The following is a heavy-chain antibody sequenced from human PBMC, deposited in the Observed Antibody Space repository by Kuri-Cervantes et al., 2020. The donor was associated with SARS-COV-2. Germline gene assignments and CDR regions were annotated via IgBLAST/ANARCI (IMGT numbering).Heavy chain of an antibody. D-gene: IGHD2-2*01. CDR1: GFTFSNAW. CDR3: ARDHCSSTSCYL. V-gene: IGHV3-15*01. CDR2: IKSKTDGGTT. Sequence: GESLKISCAASGFTFSNAWMSWVRQAPGKGLEWVGRIKSKTDGGTTDYAAPVKGRFTISRDDSKNTLYLRMNSLKTEDTAVYYCARDHCSSTSCYLWGQGTMVTVSS. J-gene: IGHJ3*01.